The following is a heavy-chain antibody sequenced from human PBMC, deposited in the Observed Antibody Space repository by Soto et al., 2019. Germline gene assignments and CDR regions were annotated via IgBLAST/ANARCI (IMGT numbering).Heavy chain of an antibody. CDR3: AKDMKWGGMTTIHYFDS. CDR1: GFTVDDYA. V-gene: IGHV3-9*01. CDR2: ISANGDNV. J-gene: IGHJ4*02. D-gene: IGHD4-17*01. Sequence: GGSLRLSCVASGFTVDDYAMHWVRQDPGKGLEWVSGISANGDNVDYADSVKGRFTVSRDNAKNSLFLQMNSLRPEDTALYYCAKDMKWGGMTTIHYFDSWGQGT.